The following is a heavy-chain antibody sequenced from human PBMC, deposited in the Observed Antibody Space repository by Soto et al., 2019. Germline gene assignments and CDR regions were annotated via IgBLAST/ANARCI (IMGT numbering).Heavy chain of an antibody. D-gene: IGHD2-2*01. Sequence: PGGSLRLSCAASGFTFSSYSMNWVRQAPGKGLEWVSYISTSSSTIYYADSVKGRFTISRDNSKNTLYLQMNSLRAEDTAVYYCARVPGYCSSTSCSTWYFDLWGRGTLVTVSS. CDR1: GFTFSSYS. CDR3: ARVPGYCSSTSCSTWYFDL. V-gene: IGHV3-48*01. J-gene: IGHJ2*01. CDR2: ISTSSSTI.